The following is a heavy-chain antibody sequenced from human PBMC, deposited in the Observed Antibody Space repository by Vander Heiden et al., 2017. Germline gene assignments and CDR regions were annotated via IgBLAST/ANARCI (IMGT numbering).Heavy chain of an antibody. Sequence: QVQLVESGGGVVQPGRSLRLSCAASGFTFSSYGMHWVRQAPGKGLEWVAVISYDGSNKYYADSVKGRFTISRDNSKNTLYLQMNSLRAEHTAVYYCAKGGHIPLDYWGQGTLVTVSS. D-gene: IGHD2-21*01. V-gene: IGHV3-30*18. CDR3: AKGGHIPLDY. J-gene: IGHJ4*02. CDR2: ISYDGSNK. CDR1: GFTFSSYG.